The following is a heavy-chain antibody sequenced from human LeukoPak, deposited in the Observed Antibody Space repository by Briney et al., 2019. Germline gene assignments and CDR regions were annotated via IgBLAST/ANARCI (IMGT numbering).Heavy chain of an antibody. Sequence: GGSLRLSCAASGFTFRSYAMSWVRQAPGKGLEWVSAISGSGGSTYYADSVKGRFTISRDNSKNTLYLQMNSLRAEDTAVYYCAKVPWEFHYFDYWGQGTLVTVSS. J-gene: IGHJ4*02. D-gene: IGHD1-26*01. V-gene: IGHV3-23*01. CDR2: ISGSGGST. CDR1: GFTFRSYA. CDR3: AKVPWEFHYFDY.